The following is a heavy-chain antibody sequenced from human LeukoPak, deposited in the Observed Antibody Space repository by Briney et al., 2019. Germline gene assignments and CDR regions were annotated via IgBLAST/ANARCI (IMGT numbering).Heavy chain of an antibody. V-gene: IGHV3-53*01. J-gene: IGHJ3*02. CDR3: ARDSGRFDVFDI. CDR2: IYSDGRT. Sequence: GGSLRLSCAASGFTVSTNYMSWVRQAPGKGLEWVSVIYSDGRTYYADSVKGRFTISRDNSKNTLYLQMNSMRAEDTAVYYCARDSGRFDVFDIWGQGTMVTVSS. CDR1: GFTVSTNY. D-gene: IGHD3-10*01.